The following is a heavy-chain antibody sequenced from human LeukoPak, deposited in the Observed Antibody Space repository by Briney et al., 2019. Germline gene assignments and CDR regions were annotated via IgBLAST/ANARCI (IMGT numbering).Heavy chain of an antibody. CDR1: GGSISSGSYY. Sequence: SQTLSLTCTVSGGSISSGSYYWSWLRQPAGKGLEWIGRIYTSGSTNYNPSLKSRVTISVDTSKNQFSLKLSSVTAADTAVYYCARVVPVRGVIIPYYYYYMDVWGKGTTVTVSS. J-gene: IGHJ6*03. V-gene: IGHV4-61*02. D-gene: IGHD3-10*01. CDR3: ARVVPVRGVIIPYYYYYMDV. CDR2: IYTSGST.